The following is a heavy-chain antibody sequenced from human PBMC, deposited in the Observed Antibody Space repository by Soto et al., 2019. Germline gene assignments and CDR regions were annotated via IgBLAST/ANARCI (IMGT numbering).Heavy chain of an antibody. Sequence: QVQLVQSGAEVKKPGSSVKVSCKASGGTFRTSAISWVRQAPGQGLEWVGGIMPVFRRPKYAQNFQDRVIFTADESTSTAYMELNSLRSDDTAVYYCARDKDRLQLGGNYYFILDVWGQGTAVTVSS. CDR3: ARDKDRLQLGGNYYFILDV. CDR2: IMPVFRRP. J-gene: IGHJ6*02. D-gene: IGHD1-1*01. CDR1: GGTFRTSA. V-gene: IGHV1-69*12.